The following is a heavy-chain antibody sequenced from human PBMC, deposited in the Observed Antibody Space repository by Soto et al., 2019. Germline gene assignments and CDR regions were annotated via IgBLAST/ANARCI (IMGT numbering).Heavy chain of an antibody. V-gene: IGHV3-15*01. CDR2: IKSKTDGGTT. Sequence: PGGSLRLSCAASGFTFSNAWMSWVRQAPGKGLEWVGRIKSKTDGGTTDYAAPVKGRFTISRDDSKNTLYLQMNGLKTEDTAVYYCTTGSGDSSGTYYYYGMDVWGQGTTVTVSS. D-gene: IGHD3-22*01. CDR1: GFTFSNAW. CDR3: TTGSGDSSGTYYYYGMDV. J-gene: IGHJ6*02.